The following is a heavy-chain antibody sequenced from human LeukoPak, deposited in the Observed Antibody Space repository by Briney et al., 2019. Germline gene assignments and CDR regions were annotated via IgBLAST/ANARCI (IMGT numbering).Heavy chain of an antibody. D-gene: IGHD1-1*01. Sequence: GESLKISRKGSEYXFTTYWINWVRQMPGKGLEWMGSIYPGDSDTRYSPSFQGQVTISADKSISTAYLQWSSLKASDSAMYYCARCGTIGTGGDYWGQGTLVTVSS. J-gene: IGHJ4*02. CDR3: ARCGTIGTGGDY. V-gene: IGHV5-51*01. CDR1: EYXFTTYW. CDR2: IYPGDSDT.